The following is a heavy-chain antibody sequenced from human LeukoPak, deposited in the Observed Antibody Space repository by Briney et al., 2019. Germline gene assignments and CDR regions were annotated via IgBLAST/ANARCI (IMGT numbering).Heavy chain of an antibody. V-gene: IGHV3-30*18. CDR2: ISYDGSNK. CDR1: GFTFSSYG. J-gene: IGHJ4*02. CDR3: AKPHMVRGVAPFDY. D-gene: IGHD3-10*01. Sequence: TGGSLRLSRAASGFTFSSYGMHWVRQAPGKGLEWVAVISYDGSNKYYADSVKGRFTISRDNSKNTLYLQMNSLRAEDTAVYYCAKPHMVRGVAPFDYWGQGTLVTVSS.